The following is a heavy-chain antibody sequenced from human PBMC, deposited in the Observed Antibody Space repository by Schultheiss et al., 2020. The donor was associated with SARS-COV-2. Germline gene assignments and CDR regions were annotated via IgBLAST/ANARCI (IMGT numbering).Heavy chain of an antibody. D-gene: IGHD6-13*01. CDR3: ARSGGGSIAAAGAYYYYGMDV. Sequence: GGSLRLSCAASGFTFRNYWMHWVRQIPGKGLVWVSRINSDGSASSYADSVKGRFTVSRDNSKNTLYLQMNSLRAGDTAVYYCARSGGGSIAAAGAYYYYGMDVWGQGTTVTVSS. J-gene: IGHJ6*02. CDR1: GFTFRNYW. V-gene: IGHV3-74*01. CDR2: INSDGSAS.